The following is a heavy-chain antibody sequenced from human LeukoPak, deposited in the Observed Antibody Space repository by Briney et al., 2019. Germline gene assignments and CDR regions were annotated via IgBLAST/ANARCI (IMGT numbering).Heavy chain of an antibody. J-gene: IGHJ4*02. V-gene: IGHV4-59*01. CDR2: IYYSGST. D-gene: IGHD3-10*01. CDR3: ARDAHPYGSGSYLFDY. Sequence: SETLSLTCTVSGGPISSYYWSWIRQPPGKGLEWIGYIYYSGSTNYNPSLKSRVTISVDTSKNQFSLKLSSVTAADTAVYYCARDAHPYGSGSYLFDYWGQGTLVTVSS. CDR1: GGPISSYY.